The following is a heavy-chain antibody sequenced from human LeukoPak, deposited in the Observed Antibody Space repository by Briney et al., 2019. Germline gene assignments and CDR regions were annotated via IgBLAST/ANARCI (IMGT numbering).Heavy chain of an antibody. CDR3: ARDGDYYDSSGYNWFNP. D-gene: IGHD3-22*01. V-gene: IGHV1-8*02. Sequence: ASVKVSCKASGYTFTGYYMHWVRQATGQGLEWMGWMNPNSGNTGYAQKFQGRVTMTRNTSISTAYMELSSLRSEDTAVYYCARDGDYYDSSGYNWFNPWGQGTLVTVSS. CDR1: GYTFTGYY. J-gene: IGHJ5*02. CDR2: MNPNSGNT.